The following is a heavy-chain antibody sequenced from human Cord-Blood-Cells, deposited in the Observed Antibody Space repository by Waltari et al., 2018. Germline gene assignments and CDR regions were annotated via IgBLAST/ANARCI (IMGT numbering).Heavy chain of an antibody. V-gene: IGHV4-39*01. CDR2: IYYSGST. D-gene: IGHD3-22*01. CDR1: GGSISSSSYY. J-gene: IGHJ6*02. Sequence: QLQLQESGPGLVKPSETLSLTCTVSGGSISSSSYYWGWFRQPPGKGLEWIGSIYYSGSTYYNPSLKSRVTISVDTSKNQFSLKLSSVTAADTAVYYCARIPYLSSGYYYYYYYGMDVWGQGTTVTVSS. CDR3: ARIPYLSSGYYYYYYYGMDV.